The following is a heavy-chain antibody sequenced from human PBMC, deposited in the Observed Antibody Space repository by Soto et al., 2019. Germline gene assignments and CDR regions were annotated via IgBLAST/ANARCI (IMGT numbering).Heavy chain of an antibody. V-gene: IGHV4-31*03. CDR3: ARDYCSGDSCYSFPGAFEI. Sequence: SETLSLTCTVSGGSISSGGYYWSWIRQHPGKGLEWIGYIYYSGSTYYNPSLKSRVTISVDTSKNQFSLKLSSVTAADTAVYYCARDYCSGDSCYSFPGAFEIWGQGIMVSVSS. D-gene: IGHD2-15*01. CDR1: GGSISSGGYY. J-gene: IGHJ3*02. CDR2: IYYSGST.